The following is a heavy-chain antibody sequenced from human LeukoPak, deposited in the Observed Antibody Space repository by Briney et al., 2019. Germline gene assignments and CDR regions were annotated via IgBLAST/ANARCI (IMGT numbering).Heavy chain of an antibody. CDR3: ARDYIVVVPAAIGYLDY. J-gene: IGHJ4*02. CDR2: ISSSSSYT. Sequence: PGGSLRLSCAASGFTFSSYTMNWVRQAPGKGLEWVSSISSSSSYTYYADSVKGRFTISRDNAKNSLYLQMNSLRAEDTAVYYCARDYIVVVPAAIGYLDYWGQGTLVTVSS. CDR1: GFTFSSYT. V-gene: IGHV3-21*01. D-gene: IGHD2-2*01.